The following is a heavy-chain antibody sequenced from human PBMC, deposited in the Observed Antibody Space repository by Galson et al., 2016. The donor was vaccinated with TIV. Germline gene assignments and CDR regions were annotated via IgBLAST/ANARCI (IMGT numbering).Heavy chain of an antibody. CDR2: VWFDGSNI. D-gene: IGHD3/OR15-3a*01. Sequence: RLSCAASGFTFSSYGMHWVRLAPGTGLEWLAAVWFDGSNIHYAESVKGRFTISRDNPKNTLYLQMNSLRAEDTGVYYCAREFRDYYFDYWGQGTLVTVSP. V-gene: IGHV3-33*01. CDR1: GFTFSSYG. J-gene: IGHJ4*02. CDR3: AREFRDYYFDY.